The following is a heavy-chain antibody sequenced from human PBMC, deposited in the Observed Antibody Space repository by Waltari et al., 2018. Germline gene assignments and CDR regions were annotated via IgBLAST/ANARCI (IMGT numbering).Heavy chain of an antibody. CDR2: SSTDDGKT. CDR1: GYRFISYG. V-gene: IGHV1-18*01. Sequence: QGQLVQSGGEVKRPGASVKISCKASGYRFISYGISWVRQAPGQGLEWMGWSSTDDGKTKNVQKFQGRITMTTDTSTQTTYMEIRSLRSDDTAIYFCAREKDTALEAGAFDIWGQGTRVTVSS. J-gene: IGHJ3*02. CDR3: AREKDTALEAGAFDI. D-gene: IGHD5-18*01.